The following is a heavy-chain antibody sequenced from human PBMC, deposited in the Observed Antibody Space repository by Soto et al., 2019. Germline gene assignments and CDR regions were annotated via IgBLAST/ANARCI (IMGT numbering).Heavy chain of an antibody. D-gene: IGHD6-13*01. J-gene: IGHJ6*02. CDR1: GYTFTSYG. CDR3: ARDRVAADHNYNYGMDV. V-gene: IGHV1-18*01. Sequence: GASVKVSCKASGYTFTSYGISWVRQAPGQLLEWMGWISAYTGNTHYAQKLQGRVTMTTDTSTSTVYMELRSLRSDDTAVFYCARDRVAADHNYNYGMDVWGQGTTVTVS. CDR2: ISAYTGNT.